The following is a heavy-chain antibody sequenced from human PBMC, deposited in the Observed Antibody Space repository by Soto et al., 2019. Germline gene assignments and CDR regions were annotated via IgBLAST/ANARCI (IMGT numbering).Heavy chain of an antibody. CDR3: ARELGCISTSCSRSAYYYYYGMDV. V-gene: IGHV1-69*12. Sequence: QVQLVQSGAEVKKPGSSVKVSCKASGGTFSSYAISWVRQAPGQGLEWMGGIIPIFGTANYAQKFQGRVTITADESTSTAYMELSSLRSEDTAVYYCARELGCISTSCSRSAYYYYYGMDVWGQGTTVTVSS. CDR1: GGTFSSYA. J-gene: IGHJ6*02. CDR2: IIPIFGTA. D-gene: IGHD2-2*01.